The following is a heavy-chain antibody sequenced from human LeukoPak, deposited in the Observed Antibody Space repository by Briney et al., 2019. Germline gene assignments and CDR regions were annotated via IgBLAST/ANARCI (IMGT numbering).Heavy chain of an antibody. CDR1: GFTFSSYG. CDR2: IWYDGSNK. Sequence: GGSLRLSCAASGFTFSSYGMHWVRQAPGKGLEWVAVIWYDGSNKYYADSVKGRFTISRDNSKNTLYLQMNSLRAEDTAVYYCAKSGGRDGYNFDFDYWGQGTLVTVSS. V-gene: IGHV3-33*06. CDR3: AKSGGRDGYNFDFDY. J-gene: IGHJ4*02. D-gene: IGHD5-24*01.